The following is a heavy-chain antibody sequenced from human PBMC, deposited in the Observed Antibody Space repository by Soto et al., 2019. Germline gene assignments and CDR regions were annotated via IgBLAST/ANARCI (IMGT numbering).Heavy chain of an antibody. J-gene: IGHJ6*02. V-gene: IGHV3-15*01. CDR3: ATDSRGSGYTYYLGRDL. Sequence: RLSCAASVFPFKTACLSWGRQTAGKGLEWVGRIKSNIESGTTDYSAAVKGRFSVSRDDSRNTLHLEMNNLGTEDTGVYYCATDSRGSGYTYYLGRDLWGLGTTVTVS. D-gene: IGHD3-10*01. CDR2: IKSNIESGTT. CDR1: VFPFKTAC.